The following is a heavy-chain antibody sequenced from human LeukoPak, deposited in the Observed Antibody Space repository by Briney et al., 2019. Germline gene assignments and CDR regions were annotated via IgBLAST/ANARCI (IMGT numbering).Heavy chain of an antibody. V-gene: IGHV4-4*02. CDR3: ATSVAKKFDY. Sequence: SGPTLVKPSGTLSLTCAVSGGSISSSNWWNWVRQPPGKGLEWIGEIYHSGNTHYKPSLRSRLTISVDKSKNQFSLTLSSVTAADTAVYYCATSVAKKFDYWGQGTLVTVSS. CDR1: GGSISSSNW. J-gene: IGHJ4*02. D-gene: IGHD5-12*01. CDR2: IYHSGNT.